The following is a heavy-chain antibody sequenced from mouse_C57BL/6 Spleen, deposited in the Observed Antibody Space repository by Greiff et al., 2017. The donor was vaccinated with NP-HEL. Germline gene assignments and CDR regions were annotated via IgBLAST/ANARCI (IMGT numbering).Heavy chain of an antibody. Sequence: VQLQQSGPELVKPGASVKISCKASGYTFTDYYMNWVKQSHGKSLEWIGDINPNNGGTSYNQKFKGKATLTVDKSSSTAYMELRSLTSEDSAVYYCARSGDPAWFAYWGQGTLATVSA. V-gene: IGHV1-26*01. D-gene: IGHD3-1*01. J-gene: IGHJ3*01. CDR1: GYTFTDYY. CDR3: ARSGDPAWFAY. CDR2: INPNNGGT.